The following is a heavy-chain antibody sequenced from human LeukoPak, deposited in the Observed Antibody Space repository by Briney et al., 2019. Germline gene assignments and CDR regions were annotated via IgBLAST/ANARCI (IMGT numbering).Heavy chain of an antibody. D-gene: IGHD3-9*01. Sequence: GSLRLSCAASGFTFSSYSMHWVRQAPGKGLEWVAVISYDGSNKYYADSVKGRFTISRDNSKNTLYLQMNSLRSEDTAVYYCARTNTIPTAFDIWGQGTMVTVSS. CDR3: ARTNTIPTAFDI. CDR2: ISYDGSNK. CDR1: GFTFSSYS. V-gene: IGHV3-30*03. J-gene: IGHJ3*02.